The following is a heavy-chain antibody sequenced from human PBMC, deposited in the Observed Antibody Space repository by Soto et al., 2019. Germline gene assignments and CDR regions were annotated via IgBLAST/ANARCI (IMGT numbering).Heavy chain of an antibody. CDR3: ARDLGYYDSSGYYRFDP. D-gene: IGHD3-22*01. Sequence: ASVKVSCKASGGTLSSYAISWVRQAPGQGLEWMGGIIPIFGTANYAQKFQGRVTITADESTSTAYMELSSLRSEDTAVYYCARDLGYYDSSGYYRFDPWGQGTLVTVSS. CDR1: GGTLSSYA. V-gene: IGHV1-69*13. J-gene: IGHJ5*02. CDR2: IIPIFGTA.